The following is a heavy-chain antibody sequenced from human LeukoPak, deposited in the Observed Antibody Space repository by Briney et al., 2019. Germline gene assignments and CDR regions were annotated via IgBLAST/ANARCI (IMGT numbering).Heavy chain of an antibody. J-gene: IGHJ6*03. Sequence: PGGSLRLSCAASGFTFSSYAMHWVRQAPGKGLEWVAVISYDGSNKCYADSVKGRFTISRDNSKNTLYLQMNSLRAEDTAVYYCARAPGTYCTNGVCYGGYMDVWGKGTTVTVSS. CDR2: ISYDGSNK. CDR1: GFTFSSYA. CDR3: ARAPGTYCTNGVCYGGYMDV. D-gene: IGHD2-8*01. V-gene: IGHV3-30*04.